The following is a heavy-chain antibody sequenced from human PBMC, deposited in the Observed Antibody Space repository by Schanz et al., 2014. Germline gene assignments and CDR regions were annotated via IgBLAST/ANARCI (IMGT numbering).Heavy chain of an antibody. CDR3: AREDYLDSSGYSCGY. V-gene: IGHV7-4-1*02. Sequence: QVQLVQSGSELKKPGASVNISCKASGYTFTTYALNWVRQAPGQGLEWMGWINTHTGNPTYAQGFTGRFVFSLDTSVSTAYLQISSLKADDTAVYYCAREDYLDSSGYSCGYWGQGTLVTVSS. D-gene: IGHD3-22*01. CDR1: GYTFTTYA. CDR2: INTHTGNP. J-gene: IGHJ4*02.